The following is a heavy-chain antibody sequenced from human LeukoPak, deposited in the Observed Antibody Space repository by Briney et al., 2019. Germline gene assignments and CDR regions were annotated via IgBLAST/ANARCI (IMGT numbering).Heavy chain of an antibody. CDR1: GGTFSSYA. V-gene: IGHV1-69*05. CDR3: ARGTIAAARFDP. CDR2: IIPIFGTA. D-gene: IGHD6-13*01. J-gene: IGHJ5*02. Sequence: SVKVSCKASGGTFSSYAISWVRQAPGQGLEWMGGIIPIFGTANYAQKFQGRVTITTDESTSTAYMGLSSLRSEDTAVYYCARGTIAAARFDPWGQGTLVTVSS.